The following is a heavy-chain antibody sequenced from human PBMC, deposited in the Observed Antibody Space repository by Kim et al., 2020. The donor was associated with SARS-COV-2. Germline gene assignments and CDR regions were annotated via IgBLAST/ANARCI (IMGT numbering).Heavy chain of an antibody. CDR3: AKEGRNTVAYDYLDY. CDR1: GFTLNNYA. J-gene: IGHJ4*02. Sequence: GGSLRLSCSVSGFTLNNYAMHWVRQAPGKGPEYVSAISGNGFGTYYADSVKGRFTIFRDVSRNMVYLQMGSLRPDDKGVYYCAKEGRNTVAYDYLDYWGQGPQDSVSS. V-gene: IGHV3-64*02. CDR2: ISGNGFGT. D-gene: IGHD2-21*01.